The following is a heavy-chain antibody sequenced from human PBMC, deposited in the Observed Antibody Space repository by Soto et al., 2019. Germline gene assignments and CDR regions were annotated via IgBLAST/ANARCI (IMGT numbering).Heavy chain of an antibody. CDR1: GYTFTGYY. Sequence: ASVKVSCKASGYTFTGYYMHWVRQAPGQGLEWMGRINPNSGGANYAQKFQGRVTITADKSTSTAYMELSSLRSEDTAVYYCVVAATNLAEYFQHWGQGTLVTVSS. D-gene: IGHD2-15*01. CDR2: INPNSGGA. J-gene: IGHJ1*01. V-gene: IGHV1-2*02. CDR3: VVAATNLAEYFQH.